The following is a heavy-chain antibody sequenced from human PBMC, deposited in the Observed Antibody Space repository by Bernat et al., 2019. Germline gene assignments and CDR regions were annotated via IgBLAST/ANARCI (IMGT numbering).Heavy chain of an antibody. V-gene: IGHV3-74*01. CDR1: GFTFSNYW. Sequence: EVQVVESGGGLVQPGGSLRLSCAASGFTFSNYWMHWVRQAPGKGLVWVSRIDTDGSRTNYADSVEGRLTIYRDNSKNTLYLQMNSLSAEDTAVYYCVREWGSFYGSGTYSYYFDYWGQGTLITVSS. D-gene: IGHD3-10*01. CDR3: VREWGSFYGSGTYSYYFDY. J-gene: IGHJ4*02. CDR2: IDTDGSRT.